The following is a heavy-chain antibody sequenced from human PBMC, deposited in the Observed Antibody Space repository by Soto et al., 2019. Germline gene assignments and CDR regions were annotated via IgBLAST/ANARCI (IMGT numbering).Heavy chain of an antibody. V-gene: IGHV1-18*01. J-gene: IGHJ4*02. CDR2: ISAYDGQT. D-gene: IGHD3-22*01. CDR3: ERGWYYDCSVYYAFDY. Sequence: QVQLVQSGAEVKKPGASVRVSCKAYGDGFSNYGFSWVRQDPGQGLEWMGWISAYDGQTNYTKKFQSIVTMTTDTSYSTAYMEMRSLRSADTSVYYCERGWYYDCSVYYAFDYCGLGTLVTVSS. CDR1: GDGFSNYG.